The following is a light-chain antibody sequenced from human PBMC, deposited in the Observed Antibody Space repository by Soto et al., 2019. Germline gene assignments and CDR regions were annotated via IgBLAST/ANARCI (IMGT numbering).Light chain of an antibody. CDR2: DAS. J-gene: IGKJ4*01. V-gene: IGKV3-11*01. CDR1: QSVSSY. CDR3: QRRSNWTQVT. Sequence: EIVLTQSPATLYLSPGERATLSFRASQSVSSYLAWSQHTPGQAPRLLIYDASNKDTGIPARLSGRRSGTDFPLTNRDAETQQFANSYCQRRSNWTQVTFGGGTNEEL.